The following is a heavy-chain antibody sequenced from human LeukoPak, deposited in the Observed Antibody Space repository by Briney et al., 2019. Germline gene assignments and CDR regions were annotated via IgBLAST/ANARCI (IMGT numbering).Heavy chain of an antibody. Sequence: SETLSLTCTVSGGSISSSSYYWGWIRQPPGKGLEWIGSIYYSGSTYYNPSLKSRVTISVDTSKNQFSLKLSSVTAADTAVYYCARKLWFGDTGLLDAFDIWGQGTMVTVSS. CDR1: GGSISSSSYY. CDR3: ARKLWFGDTGLLDAFDI. CDR2: IYYSGST. J-gene: IGHJ3*02. D-gene: IGHD3-10*01. V-gene: IGHV4-39*01.